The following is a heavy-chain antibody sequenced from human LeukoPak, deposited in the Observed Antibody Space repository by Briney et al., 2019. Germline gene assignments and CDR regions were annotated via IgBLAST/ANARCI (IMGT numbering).Heavy chain of an antibody. Sequence: SETLSLTCTVSGDSFSYFYWSWIRQPPGKGLEWIGYIYNSGSTNYNPSLKSRVTISLDTSKNQFSLKLSSVTAADTAVYYCARGVVAAAGRTFDLWGQGTLVIVSS. V-gene: IGHV4-59*01. D-gene: IGHD6-13*01. CDR2: IYNSGST. CDR3: ARGVVAAAGRTFDL. CDR1: GDSFSYFY. J-gene: IGHJ4*02.